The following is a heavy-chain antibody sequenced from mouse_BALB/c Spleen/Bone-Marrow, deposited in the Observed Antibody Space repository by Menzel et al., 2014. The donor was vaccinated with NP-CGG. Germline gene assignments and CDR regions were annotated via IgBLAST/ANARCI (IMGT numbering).Heavy chain of an antibody. J-gene: IGHJ3*01. CDR2: IDPSDSKT. CDR1: GYTFTDYW. Sequence: VKLVESGAELVKPGAPVKLSCKASGYTFTDYWMNWVKQRPGRGLEWIGRIDPSDSKTHYNQKFKDKATLTVDKSSTTAYIQLSNLTSEDSAVYYCARTAYWGQRTLVTVSA. V-gene: IGHV1-69*02. CDR3: ARTAY.